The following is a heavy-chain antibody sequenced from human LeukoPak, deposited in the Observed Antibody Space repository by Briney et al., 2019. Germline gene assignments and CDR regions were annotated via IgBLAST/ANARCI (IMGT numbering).Heavy chain of an antibody. D-gene: IGHD3-22*01. V-gene: IGHV1-46*01. CDR1: GYTFTSYY. J-gene: IGHJ4*02. Sequence: ASVKVSCKASGYTFTSYYMHWVRQAPGQGLEWMGIINPSGGSTSYAQKFQGRVTMTRDTSTSTVYMELSSLRSGDTAVYYCARDPSPYYYDSSGYGDYWGQGTLVTVSS. CDR2: INPSGGST. CDR3: ARDPSPYYYDSSGYGDY.